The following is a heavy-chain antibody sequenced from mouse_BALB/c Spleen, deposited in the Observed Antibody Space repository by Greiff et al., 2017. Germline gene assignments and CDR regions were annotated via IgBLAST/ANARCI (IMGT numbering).Heavy chain of an antibody. D-gene: IGHD3-3*01. V-gene: IGHV10-1*02. CDR1: GFTFNTYA. CDR3: VREGGRMDY. CDR2: IRSKSNNYAT. J-gene: IGHJ4*01. Sequence: EVQRVESGGGLVQPKGSLKLSCAASGFTFNTYAMNWVRQAPGKGLEWVARIRSKSNNYATYYADSVKDRFTISRDDSQSMLYLQMNNLKTEDTAMYYCVREGGRMDYWGQGTSVTVSS.